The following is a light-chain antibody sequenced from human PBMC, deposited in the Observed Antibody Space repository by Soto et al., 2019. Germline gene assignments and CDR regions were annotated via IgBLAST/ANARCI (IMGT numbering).Light chain of an antibody. CDR3: SSYTTSSTFV. CDR2: EVT. J-gene: IGLJ1*01. Sequence: QSALTQPASVSGSPGQSITISCTGTSSDVGAYKYVSWYRQYPGKAPKLIIYEVTIRPSGVSNRFSGSKSGNTASLTISGLQAEDEAEYHCSSYTTSSTFVFGTGTKVTVL. V-gene: IGLV2-14*01. CDR1: SSDVGAYKY.